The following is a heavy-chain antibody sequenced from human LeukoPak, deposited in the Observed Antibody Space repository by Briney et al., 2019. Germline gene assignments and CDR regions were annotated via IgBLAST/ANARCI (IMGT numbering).Heavy chain of an antibody. D-gene: IGHD2-2*01. J-gene: IGHJ4*02. CDR1: EFTFSSYW. CDR2: INSGGSST. CDR3: ARGYCSSTSCYASFDY. V-gene: IGHV3-74*01. Sequence: GGSLRLSCAASEFTFSSYWMHWVRQAPGKGLVWVSRINSGGSSTSYADSVKGRFTISRDNAKNTLYLQMNSLRAEAKAVYYCARGYCSSTSCYASFDYWGQGTLVTVSS.